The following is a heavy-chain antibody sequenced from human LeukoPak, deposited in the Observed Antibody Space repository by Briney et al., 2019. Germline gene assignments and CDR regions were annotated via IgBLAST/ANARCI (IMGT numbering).Heavy chain of an antibody. D-gene: IGHD3-9*01. CDR2: IYTSGST. J-gene: IGHJ4*02. CDR3: ARGRPYYDILTGYYLFRGYFDY. Sequence: PSQTLSLTCTVSGGSISSGSYYWSWIRQPAGKGLEWIGRIYTSGSTNYNPSLKSRVTISVDTSKNQFSLKLSSVTAADTAVYYCARGRPYYDILTGYYLFRGYFDYWGQGTLVTVSS. CDR1: GGSISSGSYY. V-gene: IGHV4-61*02.